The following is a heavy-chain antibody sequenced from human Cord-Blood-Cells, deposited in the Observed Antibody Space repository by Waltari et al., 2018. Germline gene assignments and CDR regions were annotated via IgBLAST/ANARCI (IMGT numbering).Heavy chain of an antibody. D-gene: IGHD1-26*01. CDR2: ISYDGSNK. J-gene: IGHJ4*02. Sequence: QVQLVESGGGVVQPGRSLRLSCAASGFTFSSYAMPWVRQAPGKGLEWVAVISYDGSNKYYADSVKGRFTISRDNSKNTLYLQMNSLRAEDTAVYYCARDSGYSFDYWGQGTLVTVSS. V-gene: IGHV3-30-3*01. CDR1: GFTFSSYA. CDR3: ARDSGYSFDY.